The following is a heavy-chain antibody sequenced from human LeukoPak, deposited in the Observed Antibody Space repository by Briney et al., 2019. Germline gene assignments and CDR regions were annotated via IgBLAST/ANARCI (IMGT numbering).Heavy chain of an antibody. CDR1: GYSFTSYW. D-gene: IGHD5-12*01. J-gene: IGHJ4*02. CDR3: ARHHTRADGYNSEYYFDY. V-gene: IGHV5-51*01. Sequence: GESLKISCKGSGYSFTSYWIGWVRHMPGKGLEWMGIIYPGDSDTRYSPSFQGQVTISADKSISTAYLQWSSLKASDTAMYYCARHHTRADGYNSEYYFDYWGQGTLVTVSS. CDR2: IYPGDSDT.